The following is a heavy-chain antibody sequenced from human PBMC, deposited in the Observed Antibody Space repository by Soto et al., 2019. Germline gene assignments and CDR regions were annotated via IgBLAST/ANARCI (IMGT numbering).Heavy chain of an antibody. V-gene: IGHV3-7*01. CDR1: GFPFSRYW. CDR3: GRDLPSISGRPGGWFDP. CDR2: IKQDGSEK. J-gene: IGHJ5*02. D-gene: IGHD6-6*01. Sequence: LRLSCAAFGFPFSRYWMSWVRQAPGKGLEWVANIKQDGSEKSYVDSVKGRFSISRDNAKNSLYLQMNSLRAEDTAVYFCGRDLPSISGRPGGWFDPWGQGTLVTVSS.